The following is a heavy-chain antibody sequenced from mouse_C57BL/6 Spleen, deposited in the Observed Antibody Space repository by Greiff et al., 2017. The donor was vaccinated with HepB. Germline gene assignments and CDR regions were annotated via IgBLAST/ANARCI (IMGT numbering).Heavy chain of an antibody. CDR2: IDPEDGET. J-gene: IGHJ4*01. V-gene: IGHV14-2*01. Sequence: EVHLVESGAELVKPGASVKLSCTASGFNIKDYYMHWVKQRTEQGLEWIGRIDPEDGETKYAPKFQGKATITADTSSNTAYLQLSSLTSEDTAVYYCALLRLRRGTLYAMDYWGQGTSVTVSS. CDR3: ALLRLRRGTLYAMDY. D-gene: IGHD2-4*01. CDR1: GFNIKDYY.